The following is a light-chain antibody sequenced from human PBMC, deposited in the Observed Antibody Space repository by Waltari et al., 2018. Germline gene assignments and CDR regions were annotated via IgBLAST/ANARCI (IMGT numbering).Light chain of an antibody. CDR2: DDS. CDR3: QVWDTNIDQGV. CDR1: SIGRKT. Sequence: SYVLTQPPSLSVAPGRTARLTCGGDSIGRKTVHWYQQKPGQAPPLVVYDDSDRPSGIPERFSGSNSGNTAALTISGVETGDEADYYCQVWDTNIDQGVFGGGTRLTVL. J-gene: IGLJ3*02. V-gene: IGLV3-21*03.